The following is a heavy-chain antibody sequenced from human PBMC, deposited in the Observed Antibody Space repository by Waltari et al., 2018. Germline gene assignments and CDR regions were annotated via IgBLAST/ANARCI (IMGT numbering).Heavy chain of an antibody. V-gene: IGHV4-59*01. Sequence: QVQLQESGPGLVKPSETLSLTCTVSGGSISSYYWSWIRQPPGKGLEWVGYIYYSGSTNYSPSLKQRVTRSVDTSKIQFSLKLSSVTAGDTAVYYCASSPRYSYGYAFDIWGQGTMVTVSS. CDR2: IYYSGST. CDR1: GGSISSYY. CDR3: ASSPRYSYGYAFDI. D-gene: IGHD5-18*01. J-gene: IGHJ3*02.